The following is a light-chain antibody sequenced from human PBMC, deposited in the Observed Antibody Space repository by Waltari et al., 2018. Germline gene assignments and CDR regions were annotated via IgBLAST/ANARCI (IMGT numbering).Light chain of an antibody. V-gene: IGKV2-28*01. CDR1: QSLLHSSGYTF. Sequence: DIVMTQSPLSLPVSPGEPASISCRSSQSLLHSSGYTFLDWYLQKPGQSPQRLIDLVSNRASGVPDRFSGSGSGTDFTLKISRVEAEDVGVYYCMQARQTPWTFGQGTKVEIK. J-gene: IGKJ1*01. CDR2: LVS. CDR3: MQARQTPWT.